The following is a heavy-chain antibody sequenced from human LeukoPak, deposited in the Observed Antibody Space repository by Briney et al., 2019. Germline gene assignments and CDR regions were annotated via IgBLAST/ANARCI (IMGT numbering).Heavy chain of an antibody. CDR1: GYTFTGYY. Sequence: ASVKASCKASGYTFTGYYMHWVRQAPGRGLEWMGWINPNSGGTNYAQKFQGRVTMTRDTSISTAYMELSRLRSDDTAVYYCARETSLSLRSFDYWGQGTLVAVSS. V-gene: IGHV1-2*02. D-gene: IGHD5/OR15-5a*01. J-gene: IGHJ4*02. CDR2: INPNSGGT. CDR3: ARETSLSLRSFDY.